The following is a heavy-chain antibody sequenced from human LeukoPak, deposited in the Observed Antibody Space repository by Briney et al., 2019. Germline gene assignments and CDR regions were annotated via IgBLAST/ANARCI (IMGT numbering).Heavy chain of an antibody. V-gene: IGHV3-23*01. J-gene: IGHJ5*02. D-gene: IGHD2-8*02. CDR1: EFTFSNYA. CDR3: AKGTGSIHYHWFDP. Sequence: GGSLRLSCAASEFTFSNYAMNWVRQAPGKGLEWVSGISGSGGSTYYADSVKGRFTISRDNSKNTLYLQMSSLRAEDTALCYCAKGTGSIHYHWFDPWGQGTLVSVCS. CDR2: ISGSGGST.